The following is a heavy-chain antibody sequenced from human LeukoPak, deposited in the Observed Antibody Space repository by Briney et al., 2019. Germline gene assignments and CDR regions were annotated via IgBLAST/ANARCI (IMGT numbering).Heavy chain of an antibody. D-gene: IGHD2-2*01. J-gene: IGHJ4*02. Sequence: GGSLRLSCAGSGFIFSSYWMHWVRQAPGKGLVWVSRINSDGSTTSYADSVKGRFTISRDNAKNTLYLQMNSLRAEDTAVYYCAREAPAGMEGDYWGQGTLVTVSS. CDR1: GFIFSSYW. CDR3: AREAPAGMEGDY. CDR2: INSDGSTT. V-gene: IGHV3-74*01.